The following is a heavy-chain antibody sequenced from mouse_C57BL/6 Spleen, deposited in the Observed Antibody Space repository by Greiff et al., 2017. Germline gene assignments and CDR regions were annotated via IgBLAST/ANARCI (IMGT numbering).Heavy chain of an antibody. V-gene: IGHV14-1*01. D-gene: IGHD1-1*01. CDR1: GFNIKDYY. J-gene: IGHJ3*01. CDR3: TTRFTTLVAPFAY. CDR2: IDPEDGDT. Sequence: VQLQQSGAELVRPGASVKLSCTASGFNIKDYYMHWVKQRPEQGLEWIGRIDPEDGDTEYAPKFQGKATMTADTSSNTAYLQLSSLTSEDTAVYYCTTRFTTLVAPFAYWGQGTLVTVSA.